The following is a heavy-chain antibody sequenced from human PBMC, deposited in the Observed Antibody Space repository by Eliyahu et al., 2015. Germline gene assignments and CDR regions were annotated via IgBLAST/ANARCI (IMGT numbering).Heavy chain of an antibody. J-gene: IGHJ4*02. CDR1: GDSIXSSDDY. V-gene: IGHV4-39*02. Sequence: QVQLQESGPGLVKPSETLSLTCXVSGDSIXSSDDYWGWIRQPPGKGLEWVASFYYFGTSYYNPSLKSRVTMSVDTSKNHFSLNLTSLTAADTAVYYCARSSGVSYSNFDYWGQGTLVTVSS. CDR3: ARSSGVSYSNFDY. D-gene: IGHD1-26*01. CDR2: FYYFGTS.